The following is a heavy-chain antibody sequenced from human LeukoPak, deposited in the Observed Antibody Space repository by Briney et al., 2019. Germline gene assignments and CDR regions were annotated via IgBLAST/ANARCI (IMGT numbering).Heavy chain of an antibody. Sequence: NPSETLSLTCAVYGGSFSGYYWSWIRQPPGKGLEWIGEINHSGSTNYNPSLKSRVTISVDTSKNQFSLKLSSVTAADTAVYYCARRPFIVVDKNWFDPWGQGTLVTVSS. CDR2: INHSGST. V-gene: IGHV4-34*01. CDR1: GGSFSGYY. CDR3: ARRPFIVVDKNWFDP. J-gene: IGHJ5*02. D-gene: IGHD2-2*01.